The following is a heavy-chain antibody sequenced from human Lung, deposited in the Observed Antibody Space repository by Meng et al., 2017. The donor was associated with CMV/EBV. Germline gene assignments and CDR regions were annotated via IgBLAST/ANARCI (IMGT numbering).Heavy chain of an antibody. CDR1: GFTFGSYA. CDR3: AKDRHTSSAPYYFDS. CDR2: ISGNGYST. Sequence: GESLKISCAASGFTFGSYAMTWVRQAPGKGLQWVSSISGNGYSTYYAESVKGRFTISRDNSNNTLFLQMNSLRADDTAVYYCAKDRHTSSAPYYFDSWGQGXLVTVSS. V-gene: IGHV3-23*01. J-gene: IGHJ4*02.